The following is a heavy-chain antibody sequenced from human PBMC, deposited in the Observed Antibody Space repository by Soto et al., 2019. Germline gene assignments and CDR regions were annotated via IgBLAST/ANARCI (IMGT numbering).Heavy chain of an antibody. CDR1: GFTFRNNG. J-gene: IGHJ4*02. D-gene: IGHD2-15*01. Sequence: QVQLVESGGGVVQPGRSLRLSCVASGFTFRNNGIHWVGQAPGKGLEWVAVISSDGSKKYYADSVKGRFTISRDNSKNTLYLQMNSLRAEDTAVYYCAMDLYGGSSRFDYWGQGTLVTVSS. CDR2: ISSDGSKK. V-gene: IGHV3-30*03. CDR3: AMDLYGGSSRFDY.